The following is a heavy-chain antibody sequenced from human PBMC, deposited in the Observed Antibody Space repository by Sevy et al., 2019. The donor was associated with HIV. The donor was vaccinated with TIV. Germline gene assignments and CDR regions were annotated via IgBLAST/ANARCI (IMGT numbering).Heavy chain of an antibody. CDR2: INPNSGGT. Sequence: ASVKVSCKASGYTFTGYYMHWVRQAPGQGLEWMGRINPNSGGTNYAQKFQGRVTMTRDTSISTAYMELSRLRSDDTAVYYCARGHANDITIFGVVIGLYYYGLDVWGQGTTVTVSS. CDR1: GYTFTGYY. V-gene: IGHV1-2*06. CDR3: ARGHANDITIFGVVIGLYYYGLDV. D-gene: IGHD3-3*01. J-gene: IGHJ6*02.